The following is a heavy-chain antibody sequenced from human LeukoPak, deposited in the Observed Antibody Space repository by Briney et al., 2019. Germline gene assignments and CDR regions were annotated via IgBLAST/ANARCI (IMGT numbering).Heavy chain of an antibody. CDR2: IYYSGST. CDR3: ARIFVYYYGSGSYSYYYMDV. D-gene: IGHD3-10*01. V-gene: IGHV4-39*01. CDR1: GDPISSSSSY. J-gene: IGHJ6*03. Sequence: SETLSLTCTVSGDPISSSSSYWGWIRQPPGAGLEWIGSIYYSGSTYYNTSLKSRVTISVDTSRNQFSLKLSSVTAADTAVYYCARIFVYYYGSGSYSYYYMDVWGKGTTVTVSS.